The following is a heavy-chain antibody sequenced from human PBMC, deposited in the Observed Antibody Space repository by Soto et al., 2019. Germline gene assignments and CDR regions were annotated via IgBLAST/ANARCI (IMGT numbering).Heavy chain of an antibody. D-gene: IGHD2-2*02. V-gene: IGHV3-23*01. Sequence: SLRLSCAASGFTFSSYAMSWVRQAPGKGLEWVSAISGSGGSTYYADSVKGRFTISRDNSKNTLYLQMNSLRAEDTAVYYCAKDPVVVPAAIRRYFDYWGQGTLVTVSS. CDR2: ISGSGGST. J-gene: IGHJ4*02. CDR1: GFTFSSYA. CDR3: AKDPVVVPAAIRRYFDY.